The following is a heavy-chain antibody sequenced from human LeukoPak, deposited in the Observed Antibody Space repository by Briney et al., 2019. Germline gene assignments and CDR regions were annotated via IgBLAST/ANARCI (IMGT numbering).Heavy chain of an antibody. Sequence: ASVKVSCKPSGYSFTRFGISWVRQAPGQGLEWMGWVSAWNGNTKYGQKFQGRVTMTRDTSTSTAYMELRSLRSDDTAVYYCARRGAWGYSSSLNDHWGQGTLVTVSS. CDR2: VSAWNGNT. V-gene: IGHV1-18*01. CDR3: ARRGAWGYSSSLNDH. CDR1: GYSFTRFG. D-gene: IGHD6-13*01. J-gene: IGHJ5*02.